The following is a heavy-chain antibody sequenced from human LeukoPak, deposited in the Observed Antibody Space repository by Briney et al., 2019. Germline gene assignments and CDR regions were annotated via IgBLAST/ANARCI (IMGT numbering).Heavy chain of an antibody. D-gene: IGHD3-3*01. CDR3: ARGVRVLRFLEWLLGHMDA. J-gene: IGHJ6*03. CDR2: INHSGST. CDR1: GGSFSGYY. Sequence: PSETLSLTCAVYGGSFSGYYWSWIRQPPGKGLEWIGEINHSGSTNYNPSLKSRVTISVDTSKNQFSLKLSSVTAADTAVYYCARGVRVLRFLEWLLGHMDAWGKGTTVTVSS. V-gene: IGHV4-34*01.